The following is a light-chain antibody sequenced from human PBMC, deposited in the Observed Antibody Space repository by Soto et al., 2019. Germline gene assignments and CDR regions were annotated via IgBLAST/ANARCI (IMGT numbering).Light chain of an antibody. CDR3: GQFVSSPPRT. Sequence: EIVLTQSPGTLSLSPGEIATLSFRASQSVGSTFLAWYQQKPGQAPRLLIYGVSTRATGIPDRFSGSWSGTDFTLSISRLEPEDFAVYYCGQFVSSPPRTFGQGTKVDIK. J-gene: IGKJ1*01. V-gene: IGKV3-20*01. CDR2: GVS. CDR1: QSVGSTF.